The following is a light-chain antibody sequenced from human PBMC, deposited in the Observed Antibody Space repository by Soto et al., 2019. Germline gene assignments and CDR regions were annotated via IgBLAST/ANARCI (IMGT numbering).Light chain of an antibody. CDR2: AAS. Sequence: DIQMTQSPSSVSASVGDRVTITCRASQGVSSWWLAWYQQKPGKAPKVLIYAASSLQSGVPSRFSGSGSGTDFTLTISSLQPEDFATYYCQQGSTFPITFGQGTRLEIK. J-gene: IGKJ5*01. CDR1: QGVSSW. V-gene: IGKV1-12*01. CDR3: QQGSTFPIT.